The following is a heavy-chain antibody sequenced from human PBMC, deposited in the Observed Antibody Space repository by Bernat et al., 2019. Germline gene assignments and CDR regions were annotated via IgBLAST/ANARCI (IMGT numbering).Heavy chain of an antibody. D-gene: IGHD6-13*01. CDR2: ISGRAGST. CDR1: GFTFSSYA. J-gene: IGHJ3*02. CDR3: AKNRYSSSGYDAFDI. Sequence: EVQLLESGGGLVQPGGSLRLSCVASGFTFSSYAVSWVRRAPGKGLEWVSGISGRAGSTYYADSVKGRFTISRDNSKNTLYLQMNSLRDEDTAVYYCAKNRYSSSGYDAFDIWGQGTMVTVSS. V-gene: IGHV3-23*01.